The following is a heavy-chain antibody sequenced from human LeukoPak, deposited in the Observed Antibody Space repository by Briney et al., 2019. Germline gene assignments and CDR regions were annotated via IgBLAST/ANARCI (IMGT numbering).Heavy chain of an antibody. V-gene: IGHV3-23*01. D-gene: IGHD1-26*01. CDR2: ISASGGNT. Sequence: GGSLRLSCAASGFTVSSNYMSWVRQAPGKGLEWVSGISASGGNTYYADSVKGRFTISRDNSKNTLYLQMNSLRAEDTAVYYCAKSRRVIVGATMYNWFDPWGQGTLVTVSS. CDR3: AKSRRVIVGATMYNWFDP. CDR1: GFTVSSNY. J-gene: IGHJ5*02.